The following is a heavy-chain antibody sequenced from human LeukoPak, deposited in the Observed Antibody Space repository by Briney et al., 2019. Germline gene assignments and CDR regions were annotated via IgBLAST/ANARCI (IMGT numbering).Heavy chain of an antibody. CDR2: ISSSSSYI. CDR1: GFTFSSYS. J-gene: IGHJ4*02. V-gene: IGHV3-21*01. CDR3: AGAISSGYYYN. Sequence: GGSLRLSCAASGFTFSSYSMNWVRQAPGKGLEWVSSISSSSSYIYYADSVKGRFTISRDNAKNSLYLRMNSLRAEDTAVYYCAGAISSGYYYNWGQGTLVTVSS. D-gene: IGHD3-22*01.